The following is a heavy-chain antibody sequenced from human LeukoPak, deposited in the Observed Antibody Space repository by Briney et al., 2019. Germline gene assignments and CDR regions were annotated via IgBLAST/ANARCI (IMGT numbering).Heavy chain of an antibody. Sequence: ASVKVSCKASGYTFTDLTEYYIHWVRQAHGKGLEWMGWINPNNGGTKYAQKFQGRVTMTRDMSMNTDYMELSSLTSDDTAVYYCARRLGGSSEGYEFWGQGPLVTVSS. V-gene: IGHV1-2*02. D-gene: IGHD1-26*01. CDR1: GYTFTDLTEYY. CDR2: INPNNGGT. J-gene: IGHJ4*02. CDR3: ARRLGGSSEGYEF.